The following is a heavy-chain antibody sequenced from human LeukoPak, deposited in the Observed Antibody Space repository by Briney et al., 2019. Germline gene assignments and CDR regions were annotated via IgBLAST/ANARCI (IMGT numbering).Heavy chain of an antibody. J-gene: IGHJ4*02. CDR2: IKKDGSEK. Sequence: PGGSLRLSCAASGFTFSSYWMSWVRQAPGKGLEWVANIKKDGSEKYHVDSVKGRFTISRDNAKNSLYLQMNSLRAEDMALYYCAKDIGPGDYVWGIPDYWGQGTLVTVSS. CDR1: GFTFSSYW. V-gene: IGHV3-7*03. CDR3: AKDIGPGDYVWGIPDY. D-gene: IGHD3-16*01.